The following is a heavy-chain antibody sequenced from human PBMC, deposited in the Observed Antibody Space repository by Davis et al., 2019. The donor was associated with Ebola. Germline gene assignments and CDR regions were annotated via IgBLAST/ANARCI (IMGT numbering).Heavy chain of an antibody. D-gene: IGHD1-26*01. V-gene: IGHV3-21*01. J-gene: IGHJ4*02. CDR2: ISSSSSYI. CDR1: GFTFRSYS. CDR3: ANVVGATEGGFDY. Sequence: PGGSLRLSCAASGFTFRSYSMNWVRQAPGKGLEWVSSISSSSSYIYYADSVKGRFTISRDNAKNSLYLQMNSLRAEDTAVYYCANVVGATEGGFDYWGQGTLVTVSS.